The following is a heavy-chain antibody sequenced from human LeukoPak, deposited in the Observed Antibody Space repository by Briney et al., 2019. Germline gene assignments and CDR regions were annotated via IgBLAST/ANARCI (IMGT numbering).Heavy chain of an antibody. V-gene: IGHV3-53*01. CDR2: IYSGGST. CDR3: AKGGDYHPTFFDY. J-gene: IGHJ4*02. Sequence: GGSLRLSCAASGFTVSSSYMSWVRQAPGRGLEWVSVIYSGGSTYYADSVKGRFTISRDNSKDTLYLQMNSLRAEDTAVYYCAKGGDYHPTFFDYWGQGTLVTVSS. D-gene: IGHD4-17*01. CDR1: GFTVSSSY.